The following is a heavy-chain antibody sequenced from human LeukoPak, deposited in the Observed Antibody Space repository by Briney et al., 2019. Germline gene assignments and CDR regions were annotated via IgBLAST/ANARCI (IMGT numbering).Heavy chain of an antibody. Sequence: SVKVSCKASGGTFSSYAISWVRQAPGQGLECMGGIIPIFGTANYAQKFQGRVTITTDESTSTAYMELSSLRSEDTAVYYCAREAWFGELSYFDYWGQGTLVTVSS. D-gene: IGHD3-10*01. J-gene: IGHJ4*02. CDR1: GGTFSSYA. CDR2: IIPIFGTA. V-gene: IGHV1-69*05. CDR3: AREAWFGELSYFDY.